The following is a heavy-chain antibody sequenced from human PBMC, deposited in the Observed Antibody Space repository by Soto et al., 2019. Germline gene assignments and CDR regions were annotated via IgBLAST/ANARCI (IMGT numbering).Heavy chain of an antibody. Sequence: PSETLSLTCTVSGGSISSYYWSWSRQPPGKGLEWIGDIYYSGSTNYNPSLKSRVTISVDTSKNQFSLKLSSVTAADTAVYYCARQSLSILSDMFDYYYDYMDVWGKGTTVTVSS. CDR1: GGSISSYY. CDR3: ARQSLSILSDMFDYYYDYMDV. V-gene: IGHV4-59*08. D-gene: IGHD3-10*02. CDR2: IYYSGST. J-gene: IGHJ6*03.